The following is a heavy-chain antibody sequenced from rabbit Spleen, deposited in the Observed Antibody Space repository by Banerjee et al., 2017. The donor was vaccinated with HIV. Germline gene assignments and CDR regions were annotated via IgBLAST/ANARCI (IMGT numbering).Heavy chain of an antibody. D-gene: IGHD6-1*01. CDR3: ARDTASSFSSYGMDL. J-gene: IGHJ6*01. CDR1: GFSFISSYD. Sequence: QEQLVESGGGLVKPGASLTLTCTASGFSFISSYDMSWVRQAPGKGLEWIACIGAGSSGSTYSATWAKGRFTCSKTSSTTVTLQMTSLTVADTATYFCARDTASSFSSYGMDLWGPGTLVTVS. CDR2: IGAGSSGST. V-gene: IGHV1S45*01.